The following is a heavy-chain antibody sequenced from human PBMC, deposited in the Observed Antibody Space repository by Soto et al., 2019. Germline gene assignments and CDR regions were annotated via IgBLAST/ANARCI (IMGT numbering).Heavy chain of an antibody. Sequence: GDSGKVCCKASGFPFTTYAMHLVRQAPGQRLEWMGWINTCNGNTKYSQNFQGRVTITRDTSANTAYMELSSLRSEDTAVYYCARDRGYFDYWGQGTMVTVSS. CDR2: INTCNGNT. CDR1: GFPFTTYA. CDR3: ARDRGYFDY. J-gene: IGHJ4*02. V-gene: IGHV1-3*04.